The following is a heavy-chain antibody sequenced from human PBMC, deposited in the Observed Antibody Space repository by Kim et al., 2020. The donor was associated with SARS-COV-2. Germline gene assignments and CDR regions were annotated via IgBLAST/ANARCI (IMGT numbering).Heavy chain of an antibody. CDR2: INSNTGNP. V-gene: IGHV7-4-1*02. D-gene: IGHD2-2*01. CDR3: ARDDEYPGCTFDI. J-gene: IGHJ3*02. Sequence: ASVKVSCKAAGYTFTSYAMNWVRQAPGQGLDWMGWINSNTGNPTYAHGFTGRFVFSLDTPVSTAYLQISSLKAEDAAVYYFARDDEYPGCTFDIWCQGTM. CDR1: GYTFTSYA.